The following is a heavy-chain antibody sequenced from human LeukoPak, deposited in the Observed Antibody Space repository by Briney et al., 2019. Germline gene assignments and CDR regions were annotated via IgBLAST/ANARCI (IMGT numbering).Heavy chain of an antibody. Sequence: SETLSLTCSVSGISMTSYYWSWIRQSPGKGLEWIGYIYDSTGGTKYNPSLKGRVTISEDTSKKQFSLKVTTVTAADAAVYYCARMDGGSSWPLFDYWGQGILVSVSS. CDR3: ARMDGGSSWPLFDY. D-gene: IGHD6-13*01. CDR2: IYDSTGGT. CDR1: GISMTSYY. J-gene: IGHJ4*02. V-gene: IGHV4-59*12.